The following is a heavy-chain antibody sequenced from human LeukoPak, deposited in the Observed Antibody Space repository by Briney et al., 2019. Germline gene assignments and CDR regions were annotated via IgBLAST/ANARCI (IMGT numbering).Heavy chain of an antibody. D-gene: IGHD4-17*01. Sequence: ASVKVSCKASGYTFTSYAMNWVRQAPGQGLEWMGWINTNTGNPRYAQGFTGRFVFSLDTSVSTAYLQISSLKAEDTAVYYCAKSDYGDSPGDYGMDVWGQGTTVTVSS. CDR2: INTNTGNP. V-gene: IGHV7-4-1*02. CDR1: GYTFTSYA. J-gene: IGHJ6*02. CDR3: AKSDYGDSPGDYGMDV.